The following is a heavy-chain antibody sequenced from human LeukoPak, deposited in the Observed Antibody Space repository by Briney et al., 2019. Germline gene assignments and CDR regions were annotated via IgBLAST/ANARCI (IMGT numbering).Heavy chain of an antibody. CDR1: GGSFGDHF. D-gene: IGHD2/OR15-2a*01. J-gene: IGHJ5*01. Sequence: SETLSLTCGLNGGSFGDHFWGWFRQSPGKGLEWIGEVNQRGTINSNPSLKSRVAISVETSKNQFSLKLTSVTAADTAVYYCARINLWPGNWIESWGQGSLVTVSS. CDR2: VNQRGTI. V-gene: IGHV4-34*01. CDR3: ARINLWPGNWIES.